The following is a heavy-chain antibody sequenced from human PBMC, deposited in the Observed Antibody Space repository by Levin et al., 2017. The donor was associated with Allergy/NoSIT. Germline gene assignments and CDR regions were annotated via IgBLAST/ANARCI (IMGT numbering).Heavy chain of an antibody. J-gene: IGHJ3*02. V-gene: IGHV1-69*13. CDR2: IIPIFGTA. D-gene: IGHD3-10*01. Sequence: ASVKVSCKASGGTFSSYAISWVRQAPGQGLEWMGGIIPIFGTANYAQKFQGRVTITADESTSTAYMELSSLRSEDTAVYYCARAERYGSSQHAFDIWGQGTMVTVSS. CDR3: ARAERYGSSQHAFDI. CDR1: GGTFSSYA.